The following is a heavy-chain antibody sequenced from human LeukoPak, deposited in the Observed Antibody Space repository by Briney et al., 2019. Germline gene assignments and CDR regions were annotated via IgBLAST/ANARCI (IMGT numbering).Heavy chain of an antibody. J-gene: IGHJ5*02. D-gene: IGHD1-26*01. CDR3: ARDGSGSGANKEWFDP. V-gene: IGHV1-2*02. CDR2: INPNSGGT. Sequence: ASVTVSFKASGYTFTGYYMHWVRQAPGQGLGWMGWINPNSGGTNYAQKFQGRVTLTRATSISTAYMELSRLRSDDTAVYYCARDGSGSGANKEWFDPWGQGTLVTVSS. CDR1: GYTFTGYY.